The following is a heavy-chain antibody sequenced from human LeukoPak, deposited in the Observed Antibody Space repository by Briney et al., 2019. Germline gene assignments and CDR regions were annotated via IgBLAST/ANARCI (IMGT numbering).Heavy chain of an antibody. CDR3: ARAVGEIWSGPYFDY. D-gene: IGHD3-3*01. Sequence: SQTLSLTCAISGDSVSSNSAAWNWIRQSPSRGLEWLGRTYYRSKWYNDYAVSVKSRITINPDTSKNQFSLQLNSAAPEDTAVYYCARAVGEIWSGPYFDYWGQGTLVTVSS. J-gene: IGHJ4*02. CDR2: TYYRSKWYN. CDR1: GDSVSSNSAA. V-gene: IGHV6-1*01.